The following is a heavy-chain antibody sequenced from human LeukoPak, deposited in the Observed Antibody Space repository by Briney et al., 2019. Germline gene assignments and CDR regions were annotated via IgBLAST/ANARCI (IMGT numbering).Heavy chain of an antibody. D-gene: IGHD3-10*01. J-gene: IGHJ4*02. CDR3: ARGRGSLTY. Sequence: PSETLSLTCTVSGGSISPYYWSWIRQPPGKGLEWIGCFYGTRSPKYNPSLERRVTISVDMSRNQFSLNLTSVTAADTAVYYCARGRGSLTYWGQGTLATVSS. CDR1: GGSISPYY. V-gene: IGHV4-59*01. CDR2: FYGTRSP.